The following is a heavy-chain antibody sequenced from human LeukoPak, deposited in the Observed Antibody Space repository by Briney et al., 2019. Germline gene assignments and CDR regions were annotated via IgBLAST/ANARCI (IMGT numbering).Heavy chain of an antibody. CDR2: IRGSGSNT. CDR3: AKDGGLWVSAHWGDS. CDR1: GFTFSSYA. Sequence: PGGSLRLSCAASGFTFSSYAMTWVRQAPGKGLEWVSSIRGSGSNTYYGDSVKGRFTISRDNSKNTLYLQMNSLRAEDTAVYYCAKDGGLWVSAHWGDSWGRGTLVTVSS. D-gene: IGHD7-27*01. V-gene: IGHV3-23*01. J-gene: IGHJ5*01.